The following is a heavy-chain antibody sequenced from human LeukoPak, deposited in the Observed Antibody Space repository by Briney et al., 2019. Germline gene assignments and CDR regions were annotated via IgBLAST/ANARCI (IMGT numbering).Heavy chain of an antibody. CDR2: IFPRDSDA. V-gene: IGHV5-51*01. Sequence: GEALKISCKTSGYTFTSYWIGWVRQMPGEGLECMGGIFPRDSDARYSPSFQRQVTISADKSTNTAFLHWVSLKASDTAMYYCVRSLPGTLLRGYGMDVWGPGTTVIVS. D-gene: IGHD3-10*01. J-gene: IGHJ6*02. CDR1: GYTFTSYW. CDR3: VRSLPGTLLRGYGMDV.